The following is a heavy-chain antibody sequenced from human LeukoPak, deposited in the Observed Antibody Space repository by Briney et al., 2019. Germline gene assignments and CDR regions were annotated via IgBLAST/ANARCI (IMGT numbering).Heavy chain of an antibody. CDR2: IYPGDSDT. J-gene: IGHJ5*02. V-gene: IGHV5-51*01. CDR3: ARSYRSFDWFDP. Sequence: GESLQISCQGSGYSFTSQWIGWVRQMPGKGLEWMGIIYPGDSDTRYGPSFQGQVTISADKSISTAYLQWSSLKASDTAMYYCARSYRSFDWFDPWGQGTLVTVSS. CDR1: GYSFTSQW. D-gene: IGHD6-6*01.